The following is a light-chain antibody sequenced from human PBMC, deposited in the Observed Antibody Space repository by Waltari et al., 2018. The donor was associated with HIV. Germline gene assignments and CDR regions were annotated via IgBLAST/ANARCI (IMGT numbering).Light chain of an antibody. Sequence: SYEVTQTPSVSVSPGQTASITCSGEDVKYEYGCWYQQRPGQSPSLVMYEDSKRPSGIPYRFSGSNSGNTATLTISGTQVTDGADYYCQVCDSIPGTVVFGGGTKLTVL. CDR3: QVCDSIPGTVV. CDR2: EDS. J-gene: IGLJ2*01. V-gene: IGLV3-1*01. CDR1: DVKYEY.